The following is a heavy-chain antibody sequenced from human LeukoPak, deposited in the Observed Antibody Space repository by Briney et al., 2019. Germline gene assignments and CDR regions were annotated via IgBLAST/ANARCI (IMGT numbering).Heavy chain of an antibody. D-gene: IGHD2-2*01. J-gene: IGHJ5*02. CDR1: GGTFSSYA. CDR2: IIPIFGTA. CDR3: AREGGCSSTSCYGHHVLRYYNWFDP. Sequence: GASVKVSCKASGGTFSSYAISWVRQAPGQGLEWMGGIIPIFGTANYAQKFQGRVTITADESTSTAYMELSSLRSEDTAVYYCAREGGCSSTSCYGHHVLRYYNWFDPWGQGTLVTVSS. V-gene: IGHV1-69*13.